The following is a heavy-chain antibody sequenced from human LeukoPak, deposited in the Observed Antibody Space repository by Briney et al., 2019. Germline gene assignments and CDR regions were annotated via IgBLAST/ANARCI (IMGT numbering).Heavy chain of an antibody. D-gene: IGHD4-17*01. CDR3: ARDNGDYFDY. CDR2: IYYSGST. Sequence: SQTLSLTCTVSGGSISSGDYYWRWIRQPPGEGLEWIGYIYYSGSTYYNPSLNSRVTISVDTSKNQCSLKLSSVTAADTAVYYCARDNGDYFDYWGQGTLVTVSS. J-gene: IGHJ4*02. V-gene: IGHV4-30-4*01. CDR1: GGSISSGDYY.